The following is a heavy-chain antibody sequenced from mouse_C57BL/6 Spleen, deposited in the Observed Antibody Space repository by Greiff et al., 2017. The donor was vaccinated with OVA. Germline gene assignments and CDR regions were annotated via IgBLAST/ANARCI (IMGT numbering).Heavy chain of an antibody. CDR3: ARGGSTGYDYAMDY. CDR1: GYSFTSYY. D-gene: IGHD3-2*02. Sequence: VQLQQSGPELVKPGASVKISCKASGYSFTSYYIHWVKQRPGQGLEWIGWIYPGSGNTKYNEKFKGKATLTADTSSSTAYMQLSSLTSEDSAVYYSARGGSTGYDYAMDYWGQGTSVTVSS. V-gene: IGHV1-66*01. CDR2: IYPGSGNT. J-gene: IGHJ4*01.